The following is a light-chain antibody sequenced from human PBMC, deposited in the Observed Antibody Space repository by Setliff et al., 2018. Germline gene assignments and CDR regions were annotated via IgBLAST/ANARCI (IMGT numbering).Light chain of an antibody. CDR1: SSDVGGYNY. J-gene: IGLJ1*01. CDR3: SSYAGSNNPYV. Sequence: QSALAQPPSASGSPGQSVTISCTGTSSDVGGYNYVSWYQQHPGKAPKPMIYEVSKRPSGVPDRFSGSKSGNTASLTVSGLQAEDEADYYCSSYAGSNNPYVFGTGTKV. CDR2: EVS. V-gene: IGLV2-8*01.